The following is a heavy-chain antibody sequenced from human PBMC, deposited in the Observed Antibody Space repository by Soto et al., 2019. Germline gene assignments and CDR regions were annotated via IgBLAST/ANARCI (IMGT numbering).Heavy chain of an antibody. Sequence: EVQLLESGGDLVQPGGSLRLSCAASGYTFSNYAMSWVRQAPGKGLEWVSAISGRGGSGGNTYYADSVKGRFTFSRDNSKNTVYLQMNSLRAEDTAIYYCAKAAADDHEISYFDYWGQGALVTVSS. V-gene: IGHV3-23*01. CDR2: ISGRGGSGGNT. CDR1: GYTFSNYA. J-gene: IGHJ4*02. D-gene: IGHD6-25*01. CDR3: AKAAADDHEISYFDY.